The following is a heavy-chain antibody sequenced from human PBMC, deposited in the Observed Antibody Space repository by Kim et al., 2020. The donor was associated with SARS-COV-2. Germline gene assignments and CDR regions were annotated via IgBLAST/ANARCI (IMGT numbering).Heavy chain of an antibody. CDR3: AKRLRDGYNWDGVFDI. CDR1: GFTFSSYA. CDR2: ISGSGVST. D-gene: IGHD5-12*01. Sequence: GGSLRLSCGAPGFTFSSYAMSWVRQAPGEGLEWVSVISGSGVSTYYADSVKGRFTISRDNSRNTLYLQMNSLRAEDTAVYYCAKRLRDGYNWDGVFDIWGQGTMVTVSS. V-gene: IGHV3-23*01. J-gene: IGHJ3*02.